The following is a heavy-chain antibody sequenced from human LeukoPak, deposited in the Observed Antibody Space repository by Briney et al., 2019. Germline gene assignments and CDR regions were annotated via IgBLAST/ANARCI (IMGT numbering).Heavy chain of an antibody. CDR1: GYTFTGYY. J-gene: IGHJ6*03. CDR2: INPNSGGT. D-gene: IGHD6-6*01. V-gene: IGHV1-2*02. Sequence: GASVNVSCKASGYTFTGYYMHWVRQAPGQGLEWMGWINPNSGGTNYAQKFQGRVTMTRDTSISTAYMELSRLRSDDTAVYDCARASAARLDYYYYMDVWGKGTTVTVSS. CDR3: ARASAARLDYYYYMDV.